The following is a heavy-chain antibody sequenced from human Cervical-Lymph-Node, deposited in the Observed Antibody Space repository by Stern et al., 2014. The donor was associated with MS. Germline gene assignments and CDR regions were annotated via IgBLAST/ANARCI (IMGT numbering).Heavy chain of an antibody. Sequence: EVQLVESGGGLIQPGGSLRLSCAASGLTSSIYAMNWVRQAPGQGLEWVSAISVGGGSTYYAASVKGRFTISRDNSKNTLYLQMKSLRAEDTAVYYCAGSSSPIPPSNWFDPWGQGTLVTVSS. CDR1: GLTSSIYA. D-gene: IGHD2-2*01. V-gene: IGHV3-23*04. CDR2: ISVGGGST. J-gene: IGHJ5*02. CDR3: AGSSSPIPPSNWFDP.